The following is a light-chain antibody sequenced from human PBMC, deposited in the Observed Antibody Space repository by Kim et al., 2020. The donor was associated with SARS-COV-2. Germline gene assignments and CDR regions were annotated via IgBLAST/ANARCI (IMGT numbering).Light chain of an antibody. J-gene: IGKJ1*01. CDR3: QKYDRAPWT. CDR1: QGISSY. V-gene: IGKV1-27*01. Sequence: AAVGDRVTSTCRASQGISSYLVWYQQKPGKVPRLLIYAASVLQSGVPSRFSGSGFGTDFTLTISSLQPEDVASYYCQKYDRAPWTFGQGTKVDIK. CDR2: AAS.